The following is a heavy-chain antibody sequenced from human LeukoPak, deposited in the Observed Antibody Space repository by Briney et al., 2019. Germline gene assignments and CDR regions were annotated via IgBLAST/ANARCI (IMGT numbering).Heavy chain of an antibody. CDR1: GGSFSGYY. V-gene: IGHV4-34*01. CDR2: INHSGST. CDR3: ARGRITMVRGVTQYYFDY. Sequence: PSETLSPTCAVYGGSFSGYYWSWIRQPPGKGLEWIGEINHSGSTNYNPSLKSRVTISVDTSKNQFSLKLSSVTAADTAVYYCARGRITMVRGVTQYYFDYWGQGTLVTVSS. D-gene: IGHD3-10*01. J-gene: IGHJ4*02.